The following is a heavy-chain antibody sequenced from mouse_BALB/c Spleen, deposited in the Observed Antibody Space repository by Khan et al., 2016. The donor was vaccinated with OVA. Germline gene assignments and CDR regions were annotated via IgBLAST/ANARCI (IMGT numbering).Heavy chain of an antibody. Sequence: EVKLLESGPGLVNPSQSLSLTCTVTGYSITSDYAWNWIRQFPGNKLEWMGYINYSGSTNYNPALKSRISITRDTSKNQFFLQLNSVTTEDTATYYCERDGSRYNYAMDYWGQGTSVTVSS. CDR2: INYSGST. CDR3: ERDGSRYNYAMDY. CDR1: GYSITSDYA. V-gene: IGHV3-2*02. D-gene: IGHD2-3*01. J-gene: IGHJ4*01.